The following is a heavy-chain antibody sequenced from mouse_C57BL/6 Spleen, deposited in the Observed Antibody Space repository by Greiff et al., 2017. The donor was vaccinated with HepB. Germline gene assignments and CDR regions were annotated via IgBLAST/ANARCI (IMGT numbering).Heavy chain of an antibody. V-gene: IGHV1-54*01. Sequence: VQLQQSGAELVRPGTSVKVSCKASGYAFTNYLIEWVKQRPGQGLEWIGVINPGSGGTNSNEKFKGKATLTAAKSSSTAYMQLSSLTSEDSAVYCCARDITTVVARGTDYFDYWGQGTTLSVAS. D-gene: IGHD1-1*01. J-gene: IGHJ2*01. CDR3: ARDITTVVARGTDYFDY. CDR1: GYAFTNYL. CDR2: INPGSGGT.